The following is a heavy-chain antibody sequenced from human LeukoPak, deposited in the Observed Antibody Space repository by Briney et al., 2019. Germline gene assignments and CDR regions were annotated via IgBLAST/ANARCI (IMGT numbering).Heavy chain of an antibody. CDR2: TWPDGSIK. CDR3: ARDIKVTTVNAFDI. J-gene: IGHJ3*02. D-gene: IGHD4-11*01. Sequence: SGGSLRLSCTASGFPFSSYGMHWVRQGPGKGLVWVTVTWPDGSIKYYADSVKGRFTISRDNSKNTLYLQMNSLRAEDTAVYYCARDIKVTTVNAFDIWGQGTMVTVSS. CDR1: GFPFSSYG. V-gene: IGHV3-33*01.